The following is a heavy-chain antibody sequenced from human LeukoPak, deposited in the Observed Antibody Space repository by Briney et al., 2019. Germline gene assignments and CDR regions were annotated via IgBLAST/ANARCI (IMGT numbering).Heavy chain of an antibody. CDR3: ASENCSSTSCYDAFDI. Sequence: ASVKVSCKASGYTFNSYGISWVRQAPGQGLEWMGWISGYNGNTNYAQKLQGRVTMTTDTSTSTAYMELRSLRSNDTAVYYCASENCSSTSCYDAFDIWGQGTMVTVSS. D-gene: IGHD2-2*01. CDR2: ISGYNGNT. V-gene: IGHV1-18*01. CDR1: GYTFNSYG. J-gene: IGHJ3*02.